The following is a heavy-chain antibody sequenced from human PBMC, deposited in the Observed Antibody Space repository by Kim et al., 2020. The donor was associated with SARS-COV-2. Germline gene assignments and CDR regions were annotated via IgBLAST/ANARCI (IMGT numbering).Heavy chain of an antibody. V-gene: IGHV4-59*08. CDR3: ARHKEGGSLIRFDP. D-gene: IGHD1-26*01. Sequence: PSRKSRVTISVDTSKNQFSLKLSSVTAADTAVYYCARHKEGGSLIRFDPWGQGTLVTVSS. J-gene: IGHJ5*02.